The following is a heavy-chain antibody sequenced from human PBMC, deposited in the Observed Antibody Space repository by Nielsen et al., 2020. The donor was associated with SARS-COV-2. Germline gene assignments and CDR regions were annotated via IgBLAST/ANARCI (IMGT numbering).Heavy chain of an antibody. Sequence: SETLSLTCTVSGGSISSYYWSWIRQPPGKGLEWIGYIYYSGSTNYNPSLKSRVTISVDTSKNQFSLKLSSVTAADTAVYYCARAREGYGAFDIWGQGTMVTVSS. J-gene: IGHJ3*02. CDR3: ARAREGYGAFDI. CDR1: GGSISSYY. D-gene: IGHD2-15*01. V-gene: IGHV4-59*13. CDR2: IYYSGST.